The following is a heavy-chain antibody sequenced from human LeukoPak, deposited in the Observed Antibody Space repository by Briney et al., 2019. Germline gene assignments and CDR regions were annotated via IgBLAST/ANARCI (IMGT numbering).Heavy chain of an antibody. CDR2: ISGSGDST. Sequence: GGSLRLSCAASDFSFITYAMSWVRQAPGKGLEWVSAISGSGDSTYYADSVKGRFTISRDNSKNTLYLQMNSLRAEDTAVYYCAKNINIVVVFDAFDIWGQGTMVTVSS. D-gene: IGHD2-21*01. CDR3: AKNINIVVVFDAFDI. V-gene: IGHV3-23*01. J-gene: IGHJ3*02. CDR1: DFSFITYA.